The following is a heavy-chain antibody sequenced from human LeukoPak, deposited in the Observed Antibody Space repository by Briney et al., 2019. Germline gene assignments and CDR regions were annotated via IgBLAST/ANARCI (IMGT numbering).Heavy chain of an antibody. J-gene: IGHJ5*02. D-gene: IGHD3-10*01. Sequence: NTSETLSLTCAVYGGSFSGYYWSWIRQPPGKGLEWIGEINHSGSTNYNPSLKSRVTISVDTSKNQFSLKLSSVTAADTAVYYCARRRYVTMVRGVRGWFDPWGQGTLVTVSS. CDR2: INHSGST. V-gene: IGHV4-34*01. CDR3: ARRRYVTMVRGVRGWFDP. CDR1: GGSFSGYY.